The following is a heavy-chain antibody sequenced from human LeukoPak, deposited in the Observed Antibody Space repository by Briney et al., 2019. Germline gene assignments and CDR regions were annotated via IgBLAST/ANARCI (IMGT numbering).Heavy chain of an antibody. J-gene: IGHJ4*02. V-gene: IGHV3-23*01. CDR1: VFSFSSYS. Sequence: GGSLRLSCAASVFSFSSYSMSWVRQAPWKGLEWVSAMSGSGGSTYYADSVKGRFTISRDNSKNTLYLQMNSLRAEDTAVYYCAKELYYYDSSGSPAYYFDYWGQGTLVTVSS. D-gene: IGHD3-22*01. CDR3: AKELYYYDSSGSPAYYFDY. CDR2: MSGSGGST.